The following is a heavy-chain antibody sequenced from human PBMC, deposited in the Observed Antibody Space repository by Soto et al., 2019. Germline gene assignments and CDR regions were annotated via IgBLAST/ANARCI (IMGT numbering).Heavy chain of an antibody. CDR3: AKSKSSYLYYFDY. Sequence: EVQLLESGGGLVQPGGSLRLSCGASGFSFGRYAMSWVRQAPGKGLEWFSSISGLGGDTYYADSVRGRFTITRDKSKNTLYLHKNTLSAEDTALYYCAKSKSSYLYYFDYWGQRTPVTVSS. V-gene: IGHV3-23*01. J-gene: IGHJ4*02. CDR1: GFSFGRYA. CDR2: ISGLGGDT. D-gene: IGHD2-15*01.